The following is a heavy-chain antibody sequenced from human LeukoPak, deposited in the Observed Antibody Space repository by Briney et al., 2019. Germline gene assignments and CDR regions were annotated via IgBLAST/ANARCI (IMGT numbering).Heavy chain of an antibody. CDR1: GGSFSGDY. D-gene: IGHD5-12*01. CDR3: ASRLHY. Sequence: PSETLSLTCALSGGSFSGDYWSWIRQPPGKGLEWIREINHSGSTNYNPSLKSRVTISVDTSKNQFSLKLSSVTAADTAVYYCASRLHYWGQGTLVTVSS. J-gene: IGHJ4*02. CDR2: INHSGST. V-gene: IGHV4-34*01.